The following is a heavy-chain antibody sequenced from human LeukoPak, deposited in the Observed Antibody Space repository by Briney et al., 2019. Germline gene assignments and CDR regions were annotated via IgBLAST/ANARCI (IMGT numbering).Heavy chain of an antibody. CDR2: FYTSGST. CDR3: ATQSGHGYYPSSFDP. V-gene: IGHV4-61*02. D-gene: IGHD3-22*01. Sequence: SQTLSLTCTVSGGSIGSGCYYWIWMRPPAGQGRMGIVRFYTSGSTNYNPSLKSRVTISVDTSKNQFSLKLSSVTAADTAVYYCATQSGHGYYPSSFDPWGQGTLVIVSS. CDR1: GGSIGSGCYY. J-gene: IGHJ5*02.